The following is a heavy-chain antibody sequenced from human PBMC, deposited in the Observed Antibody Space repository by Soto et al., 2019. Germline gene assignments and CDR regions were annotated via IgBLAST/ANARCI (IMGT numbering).Heavy chain of an antibody. V-gene: IGHV3-30*18. CDR3: AKDLGHGGRGAFDI. CDR1: GFTFSSYG. Sequence: QVQLVESGGGVVQPGRSLRLSCAASGFTFSSYGMHWVRQAPGKGLECVAVISYAGSNKYYADSVKGPFSISRDNSKNTLYLQMNSLRAEDTAVYYCAKDLGHGGRGAFDIWGQGTMVTVSS. J-gene: IGHJ3*02. D-gene: IGHD7-27*01. CDR2: ISYAGSNK.